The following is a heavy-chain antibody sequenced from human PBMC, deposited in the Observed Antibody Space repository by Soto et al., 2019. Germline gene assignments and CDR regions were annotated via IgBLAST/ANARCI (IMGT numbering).Heavy chain of an antibody. CDR1: GFTFSSYA. D-gene: IGHD4-17*01. Sequence: PGGSLRLSCAASGFTFSSYAMNWVRQAPGKGLEWVSAIRDSGVGTYYADSVKGRFTISRDNSKNTLFLQMNSLRADDTALYYCAKVGDYGDYIDYWGQGTLVTVSS. J-gene: IGHJ4*02. V-gene: IGHV3-23*01. CDR2: IRDSGVGT. CDR3: AKVGDYGDYIDY.